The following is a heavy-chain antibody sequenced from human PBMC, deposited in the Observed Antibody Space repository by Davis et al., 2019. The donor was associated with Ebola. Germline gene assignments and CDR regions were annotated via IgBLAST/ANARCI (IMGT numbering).Heavy chain of an antibody. CDR2: IIPIFGTA. Sequence: AASVKVSCKGSGGTFSSYAISWVRQAPGQGLEWMGGIIPIFGTANYAQKLQGRVTMTTDTSTSTAYMELRSLRSDDTAVYYCARRRDYDAFDIWGQGTMVTVSS. V-gene: IGHV1-69*05. D-gene: IGHD2-21*01. J-gene: IGHJ3*02. CDR3: ARRRDYDAFDI. CDR1: GGTFSSYA.